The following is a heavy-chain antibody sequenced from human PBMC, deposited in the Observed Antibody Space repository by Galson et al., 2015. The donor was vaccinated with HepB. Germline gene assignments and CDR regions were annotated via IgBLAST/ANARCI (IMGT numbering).Heavy chain of an antibody. CDR3: ARNSGYSSGWYYSGDAFDI. Sequence: SVKVSCKASGYTFTGYYMHWVRQAPGQGLEWMGWINPNSGGTNYAQKFQGRVTMTRDTSISTAYMELSRLRSDDTAVYYCARNSGYSSGWYYSGDAFDIWGQGTMVTVSS. J-gene: IGHJ3*02. V-gene: IGHV1-2*02. CDR1: GYTFTGYY. CDR2: INPNSGGT. D-gene: IGHD6-19*01.